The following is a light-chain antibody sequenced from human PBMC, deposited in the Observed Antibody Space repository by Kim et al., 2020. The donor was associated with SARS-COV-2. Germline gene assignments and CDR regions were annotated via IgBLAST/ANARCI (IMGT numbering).Light chain of an antibody. CDR3: QQYGNSPCI. V-gene: IGKV3-20*01. CDR1: QTVTSNR. Sequence: DIVLTQSPDTLSLFPGERATFSCRASQTVTSNRLAWYQQKPGQPPRLLIYDASIRAAGIPDRFSGSGSGTGFTLTISRLEPEDFAVYYCQQYGNSPCIFGPGTKVDIK. CDR2: DAS. J-gene: IGKJ3*01.